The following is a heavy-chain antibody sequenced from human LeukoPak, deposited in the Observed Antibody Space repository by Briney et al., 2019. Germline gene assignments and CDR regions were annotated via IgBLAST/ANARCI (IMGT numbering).Heavy chain of an antibody. CDR2: LYYSGST. CDR3: ARRSYYDSSAIFDY. J-gene: IGHJ4*02. CDR1: GGSISSSSYY. V-gene: IGHV4-39*01. D-gene: IGHD3-22*01. Sequence: PSETLSLTCTVSGGSISSSSYYWDWIRQPPGKGLEWIGSLYYSGSTYYNPSLKSRVTISVDTSKNQFSLKPSSVTAADTAVFYCARRSYYDSSAIFDYWGQGTLVTVSS.